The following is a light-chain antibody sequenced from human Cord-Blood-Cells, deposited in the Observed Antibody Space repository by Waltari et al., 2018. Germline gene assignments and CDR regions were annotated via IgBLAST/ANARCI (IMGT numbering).Light chain of an antibody. J-gene: IGLJ2*01. V-gene: IGLV2-8*01. CDR3: SSYAGSNNVV. CDR1: SSDVGGYNY. CDR2: EVS. Sequence: QSALTQPPSASGSPGQSVTTSCTGTSSDVGGYNYVSWDQQHPGKPPKLMIYEVSQRPSGVPDRFSGSKSGNTASLTVSGLQAEDEADYYCSSYAGSNNVVFGGGTKLTVL.